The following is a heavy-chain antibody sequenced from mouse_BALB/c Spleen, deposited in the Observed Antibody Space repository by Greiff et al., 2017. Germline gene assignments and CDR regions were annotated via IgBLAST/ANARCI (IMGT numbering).Heavy chain of an antibody. CDR3: ARSGLFDY. CDR2: ISSGSSTI. V-gene: IGHV5-17*02. J-gene: IGHJ2*01. D-gene: IGHD3-3*01. CDR1: GFTFSSFG. Sequence: DVKLVESGGGLVQPGGSRKLSCAASGFTFSSFGMHWVRQAPEKGLEWVAYISSGSSTIYYADTVKGRFTISRDNPKNTRCLQMTSLRSEDTAMYYCARSGLFDYWGQGTTLTVSS.